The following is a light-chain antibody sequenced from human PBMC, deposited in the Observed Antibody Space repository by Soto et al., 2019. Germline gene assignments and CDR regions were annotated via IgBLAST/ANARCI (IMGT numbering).Light chain of an antibody. CDR2: ANN. J-gene: IGLJ1*01. V-gene: IGLV1-40*01. Sequence: QSVLTQPPSVSGAPGQRVTISCTGSSSNIGAGYDVHWYQQLPGTAPKLLIYANNNRPSGVPVRFSGSKSGTSASLAITGLQAEDEADYYCSSYTSSSLYVFGTGTKVTVL. CDR3: SSYTSSSLYV. CDR1: SSNIGAGYD.